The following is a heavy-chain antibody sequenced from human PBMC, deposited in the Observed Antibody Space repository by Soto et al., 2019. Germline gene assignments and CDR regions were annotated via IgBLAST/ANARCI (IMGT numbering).Heavy chain of an antibody. D-gene: IGHD3-3*01. CDR3: ATVLRFPYGMDV. Sequence: ASVKVSCKASGYTVTGYYMHCVRQAPGQVLEWMGWINPNSGGTNYAQKFQGWVTMTRDTSISTAYMELSRLRSDDTAVYYCATVLRFPYGMDVWGQGTTVTVSS. CDR2: INPNSGGT. V-gene: IGHV1-2*04. J-gene: IGHJ6*02. CDR1: GYTVTGYY.